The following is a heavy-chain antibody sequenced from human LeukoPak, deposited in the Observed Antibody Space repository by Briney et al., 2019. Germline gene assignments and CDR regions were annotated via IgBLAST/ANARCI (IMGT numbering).Heavy chain of an antibody. V-gene: IGHV1-8*01. D-gene: IGHD6-13*01. J-gene: IGHJ5*02. Sequence: GASVKVSCKASGYTFTSYDINWVRQATGQGLEWMGWMSPNSGNTGYAQKFQGRVTMTRNTSISTAYVELSSLRSEDTAVYYCARGRGKAAAGKKNWFDPWGQGTLVTVSS. CDR3: ARGRGKAAAGKKNWFDP. CDR2: MSPNSGNT. CDR1: GYTFTSYD.